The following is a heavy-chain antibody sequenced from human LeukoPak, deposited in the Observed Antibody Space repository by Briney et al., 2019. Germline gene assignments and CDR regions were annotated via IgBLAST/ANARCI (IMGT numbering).Heavy chain of an antibody. J-gene: IGHJ6*04. CDR3: ARDGGWTQMDV. D-gene: IGHD3-16*01. Sequence: GGSLRLSCAASGFTFSSYAMHWVRQAPGKGLEWVAVISYDGSNKYYADSVKGRFTISRDNAKNSLYLQMNSLRAEDTAVYYCARDGGWTQMDVWGKGTTVTVSS. CDR2: ISYDGSNK. CDR1: GFTFSSYA. V-gene: IGHV3-30-3*01.